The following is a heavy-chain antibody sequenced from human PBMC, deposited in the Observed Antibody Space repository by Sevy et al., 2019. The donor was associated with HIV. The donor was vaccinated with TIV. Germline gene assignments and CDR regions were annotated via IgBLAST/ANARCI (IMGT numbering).Heavy chain of an antibody. CDR1: GFTFSSYS. CDR2: ISSSSSYI. V-gene: IGHV3-21*01. Sequence: GGSLRLSCAASGFTFSSYSMNWVRQAPGKGLEWVSSISSSSSYIYYADSVKGRFTISRDKAKNSLYLQMNSLRAEDTAVYYCARDARKARYYFDYWGQGTLVTVSS. CDR3: ARDARKARYYFDY. J-gene: IGHJ4*02.